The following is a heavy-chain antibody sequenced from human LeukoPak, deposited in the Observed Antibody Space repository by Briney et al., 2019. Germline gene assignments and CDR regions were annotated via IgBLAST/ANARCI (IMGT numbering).Heavy chain of an antibody. Sequence: GGSLRLSCAASGFTLSSYGMHWVRQAPGKGLEWVAVIWYDGSNKYYADSVKGRFTISRDNSKNTLYLQMNSLRAEDTAVYYCAREMYSSSPESAGPDAFDIWGQGTMVTVSS. CDR1: GFTLSSYG. D-gene: IGHD6-6*01. CDR3: AREMYSSSPESAGPDAFDI. J-gene: IGHJ3*02. CDR2: IWYDGSNK. V-gene: IGHV3-33*01.